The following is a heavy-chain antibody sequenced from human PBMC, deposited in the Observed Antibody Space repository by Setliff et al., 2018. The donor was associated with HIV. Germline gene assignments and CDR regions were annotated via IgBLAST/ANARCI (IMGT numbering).Heavy chain of an antibody. CDR1: GGSISSSNW. Sequence: KPSETLSLTCAVSGGSISSSNWWSWVRQPPGKGLEWIGEIYHSGSTNYNPSLKSRVTISLDRSKTQFSLKLSSVTAADTAVYYCEAATVGEAGYYGIDVWGPGTTVTVSS. D-gene: IGHD1-26*01. CDR3: EAATVGEAGYYGIDV. J-gene: IGHJ6*02. V-gene: IGHV4-4*02. CDR2: IYHSGST.